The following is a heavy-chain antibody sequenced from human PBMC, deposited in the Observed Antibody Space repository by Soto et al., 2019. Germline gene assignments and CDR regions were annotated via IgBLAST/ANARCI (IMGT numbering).Heavy chain of an antibody. J-gene: IGHJ6*02. CDR2: LWYDGSNK. D-gene: IGHD6-13*01. CDR3: AMVSSSSPYYYYGMDV. V-gene: IGHV3-33*01. Sequence: QVQLVESGGGVVQPGRSLRLSCAASGFTFSSYGMHWVRQAPGMGLECVAVLWYDGSNKYYADSVKGRLTISRDNSKNTLYLQMNIRRAEDTAVYYCAMVSSSSPYYYYGMDVCGQVTTVTVSS. CDR1: GFTFSSYG.